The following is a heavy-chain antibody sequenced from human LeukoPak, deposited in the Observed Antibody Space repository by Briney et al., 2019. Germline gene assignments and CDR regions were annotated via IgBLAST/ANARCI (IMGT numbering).Heavy chain of an antibody. J-gene: IGHJ6*02. D-gene: IGHD6-13*01. CDR3: ARVPGGSSPLTLYLYYGMDV. CDR2: ISSSSSYI. Sequence: GGSLRLSCAASGFTFSSYSMNWVRQAPGKGLEWVSSISSSSSYIYYADSVKGRFTISRDNAKNSLYLQMNSLRAEDTAVYYCARVPGGSSPLTLYLYYGMDVWGQGTTVTVSS. V-gene: IGHV3-21*01. CDR1: GFTFSSYS.